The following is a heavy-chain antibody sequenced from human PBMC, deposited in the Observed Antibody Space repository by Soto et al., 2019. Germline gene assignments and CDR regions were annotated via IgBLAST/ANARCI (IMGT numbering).Heavy chain of an antibody. V-gene: IGHV1-18*01. J-gene: IGHJ4*02. CDR3: ARMGGAAYYYDSSGLGGYYFDY. Sequence: ASVKVSCKASGYTFTSYGISWVRQAPGQGLEWMGWISAYNGNTNYAQKLQGRVTMTTDISTSTAYMELRSLRSDDTAVYYCARMGGAAYYYDSSGLGGYYFDYWGQGTLVTVSS. CDR2: ISAYNGNT. CDR1: GYTFTSYG. D-gene: IGHD3-22*01.